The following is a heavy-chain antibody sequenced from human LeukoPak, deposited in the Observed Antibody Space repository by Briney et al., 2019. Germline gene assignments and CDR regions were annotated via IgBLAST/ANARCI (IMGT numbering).Heavy chain of an antibody. CDR1: GFTFSTYA. D-gene: IGHD6-13*01. V-gene: IGHV3-23*01. Sequence: GGSLRLSCGASGFTFSTYAMNWVRQAPGKGLEWVSVISVSGLSTYYGDSVKGRFTISRDNSKNTLYLQMNSLRDEDTAVYYRTKDRSRQQMWSSVKKWFDPWGQGTLVTVSS. CDR3: TKDRSRQQMWSSVKKWFDP. CDR2: ISVSGLST. J-gene: IGHJ5*02.